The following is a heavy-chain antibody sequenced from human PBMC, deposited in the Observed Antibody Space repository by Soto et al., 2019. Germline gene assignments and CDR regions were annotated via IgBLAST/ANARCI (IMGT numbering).Heavy chain of an antibody. CDR3: ARGGPGVAVAAYFDY. D-gene: IGHD6-19*01. Sequence: QVQLVPSGAEVKKPGASVKVSCKASGYTVTSYGISCVRQAPGQGLEWMGWISAYNGTTNYAQKLQGRVTMTTDTSTSTAYMELRSLRSDDTAVYYCARGGPGVAVAAYFDYWGQGTLVTVSS. V-gene: IGHV1-18*04. CDR2: ISAYNGTT. J-gene: IGHJ4*02. CDR1: GYTVTSYG.